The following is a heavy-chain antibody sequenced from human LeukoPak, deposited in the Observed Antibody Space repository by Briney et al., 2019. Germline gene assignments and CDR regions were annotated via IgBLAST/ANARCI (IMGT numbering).Heavy chain of an antibody. CDR1: GFIFSPYW. CDR2: MKEGGGEK. D-gene: IGHD2-8*02. CDR3: ARVRTEWYIDL. Sequence: PGGSLRLSCAASGFIFSPYWVTWVRQAPGMGLEWVANMKEGGGEKFYVDSVRGRFTISRDNAKNSVYLQMNSLRVEDTGVYYCARVRTEWYIDLWGRGTLVTVST. J-gene: IGHJ2*01. V-gene: IGHV3-7*01.